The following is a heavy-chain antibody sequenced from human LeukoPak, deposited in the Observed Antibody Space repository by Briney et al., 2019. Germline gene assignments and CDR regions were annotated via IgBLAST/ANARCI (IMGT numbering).Heavy chain of an antibody. V-gene: IGHV3-30-3*01. CDR2: MSYDGSNK. D-gene: IGHD2-8*01. CDR1: RFTFSSFS. CDR3: AKEGCTNGVCYTGPFDY. Sequence: GGSLRLSCAASRFTFSSFSMHWVRQAPGKGLEWVAVMSYDGSNKNYADSVKGRFTISRDNSKNTLYLQMNSLRAEDTAVYYCAKEGCTNGVCYTGPFDYWGQGTLVTVSS. J-gene: IGHJ4*02.